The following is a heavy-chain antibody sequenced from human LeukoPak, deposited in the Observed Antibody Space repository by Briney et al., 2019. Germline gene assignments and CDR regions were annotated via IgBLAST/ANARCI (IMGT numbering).Heavy chain of an antibody. Sequence: GGSLRLSCAASRFIFSSTGMHWVRRAPGKGLEWVAFIRYDGSDKYYVDSVKGRFNISRDNSKNTLYLQMSSLRPDDTAVYYCVRDSSVGAAYFDFWGQGALVTVSS. J-gene: IGHJ4*02. CDR1: RFIFSSTG. V-gene: IGHV3-30*02. CDR2: IRYDGSDK. CDR3: VRDSSVGAAYFDF. D-gene: IGHD2-15*01.